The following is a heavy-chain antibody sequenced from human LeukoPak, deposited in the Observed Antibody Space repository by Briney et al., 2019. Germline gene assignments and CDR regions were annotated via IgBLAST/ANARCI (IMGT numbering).Heavy chain of an antibody. J-gene: IGHJ4*02. D-gene: IGHD3-10*01. CDR1: GYTFTSYG. Sequence: ASVKVSCKASGYTFTSYGISWVRQAPGQGLEWMGWISAYNGSTNYAQKLQGRVPMTRDTSISTAYMELSRLRSDDTAVYYCARAREDYYGSGTFDYWGQGTLVTVSS. CDR3: ARAREDYYGSGTFDY. CDR2: ISAYNGST. V-gene: IGHV1-18*01.